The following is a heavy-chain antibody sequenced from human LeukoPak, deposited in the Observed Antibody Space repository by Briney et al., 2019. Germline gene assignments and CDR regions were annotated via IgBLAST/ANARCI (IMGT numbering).Heavy chain of an antibody. D-gene: IGHD3-16*02. CDR3: AREYRTPYYYGMDV. J-gene: IGHJ6*02. V-gene: IGHV1-69*13. Sequence: SVNVSCKASGGTFSSYAISWVRQAPGQGLEWMGGIIPIFSTANYAQKFQGRVTITADESTSTAYMELSSLRSEDTAVYYCAREYRTPYYYGMDVWGQGTTVTVSS. CDR1: GGTFSSYA. CDR2: IIPIFSTA.